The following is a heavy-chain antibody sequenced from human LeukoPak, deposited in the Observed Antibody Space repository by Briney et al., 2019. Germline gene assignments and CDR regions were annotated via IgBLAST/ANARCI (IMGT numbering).Heavy chain of an antibody. CDR2: INHSGST. CDR3: ARVAGRWLRPRYFDY. V-gene: IGHV4-34*01. CDR1: GGSFSGYY. J-gene: IGHJ4*02. Sequence: SETPSLTCAVYGGSFSGYYWSWIRQPPGKGLEWIGEINHSGSTNYNPSLKSRVTISVDTSKNQFSLKLSSVTAADTAVYYCARVAGRWLRPRYFDYWGQGTLVTVSS. D-gene: IGHD5-12*01.